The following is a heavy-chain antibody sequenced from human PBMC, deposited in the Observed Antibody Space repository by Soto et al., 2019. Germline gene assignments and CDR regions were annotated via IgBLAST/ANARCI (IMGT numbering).Heavy chain of an antibody. CDR3: ARTRNRWFDY. D-gene: IGHD1-1*01. CDR1: GDSFRAYY. V-gene: IGHV4-34*01. CDR2: IDPSGRT. Sequence: SETLSLTCVVSGDSFRAYYWSWIRQSPGVGLEGIGEIDPSGRTEYNPSLRGRVTLSVDTSKNQFSLTLSTMTAADTDVYYCARTRNRWFDYWGQGTLVTVSS. J-gene: IGHJ4*02.